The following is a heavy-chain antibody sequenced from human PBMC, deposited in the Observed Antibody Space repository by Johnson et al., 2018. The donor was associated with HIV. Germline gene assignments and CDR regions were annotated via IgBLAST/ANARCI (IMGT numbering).Heavy chain of an antibody. D-gene: IGHD6-13*01. CDR2: IKQDGSEK. CDR1: GFTFSSYW. V-gene: IGHV3-7*01. CDR3: ARDRGGSSWLDAFDI. J-gene: IGHJ3*02. Sequence: VQLVESGGGLVQPGGSLRLSCAASGFTFSSYWMSWVRQAPGKGLEWVANIKQDGSEKYYVDSVKGRFTISRDNAKNSLYLQMNSLRVEDTAVYYCARDRGGSSWLDAFDIWGQGTMVTVSS.